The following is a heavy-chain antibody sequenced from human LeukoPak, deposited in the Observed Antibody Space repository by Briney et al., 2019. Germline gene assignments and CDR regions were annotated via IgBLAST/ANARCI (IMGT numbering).Heavy chain of an antibody. D-gene: IGHD6-13*01. V-gene: IGHV1-2*02. CDR2: INPINPNSDDV. J-gene: IGHJ4*02. Sequence: ASVRVSCKTSGYTFTAYYMHWVRQAPGQGLEWMGWINPINPNSDDVHYAKKFRGRVTMTRDTSISTAYVELSSLRADDTAVYYCARGGYSSSLYDYWGQGTLVTVSS. CDR3: ARGGYSSSLYDY. CDR1: GYTFTAYY.